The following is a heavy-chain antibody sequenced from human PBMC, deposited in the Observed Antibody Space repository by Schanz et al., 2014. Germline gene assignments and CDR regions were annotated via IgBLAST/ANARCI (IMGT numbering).Heavy chain of an antibody. V-gene: IGHV3-66*01. J-gene: IGHJ4*02. D-gene: IGHD6-13*01. CDR2: INTGVNT. CDR1: GLTFTSAW. Sequence: EVQLVESGGGLVKPGGSLRLSCATSGLTFTSAWMSWVRQAPGKGLEWVSAINTGVNTYYADSVRGRFTMSRDNSKNTLYLQMNSLRARDAAVYYCARGLIGAAGGAFDYWGQGTLVAVSA. CDR3: ARGLIGAAGGAFDY.